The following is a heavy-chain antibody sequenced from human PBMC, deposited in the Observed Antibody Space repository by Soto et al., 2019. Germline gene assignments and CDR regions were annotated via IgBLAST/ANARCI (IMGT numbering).Heavy chain of an antibody. D-gene: IGHD3-10*01. CDR1: GFTFSSYT. Sequence: EVQLVESGGGLVKPGGSLRLSCAASGFTFSSYTMNWVRQAPGKGLEWVSSISSSSIYIYYADSIKGRVTISRDNAKNSLYLHMNSLRAEDTAVYYCARVGPTTMVMSYFDYWGQGTLVTVSS. V-gene: IGHV3-21*06. J-gene: IGHJ4*02. CDR3: ARVGPTTMVMSYFDY. CDR2: ISSSSIYI.